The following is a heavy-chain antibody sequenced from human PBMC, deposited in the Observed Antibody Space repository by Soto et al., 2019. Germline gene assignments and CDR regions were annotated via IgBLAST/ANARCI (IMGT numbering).Heavy chain of an antibody. CDR1: GFVVNRNY. J-gene: IGHJ4*02. Sequence: PGGSLRLSCATSGFVVNRNYMHWVRQAPGKGLGWVSVMYSDGKTYYGESVKGRFTISRDNSKNTVFLHMKSLRAEDTAVYYGARSPYCGTECNSGYLDFWGQGSLVTVSS. D-gene: IGHD2-21*01. V-gene: IGHV3-53*01. CDR2: MYSDGKT. CDR3: ARSPYCGTECNSGYLDF.